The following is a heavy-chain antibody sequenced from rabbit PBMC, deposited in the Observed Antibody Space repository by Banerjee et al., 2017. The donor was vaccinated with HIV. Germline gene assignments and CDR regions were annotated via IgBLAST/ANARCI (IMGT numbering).Heavy chain of an antibody. Sequence: QSLEESGGDLVKPGASLTLTCTASGFSFSSSYWICWVRQAPGKGLEWIACIYTGDGNTYYASWAKGRFTISKTSSTTVTLQMTSLTAADTATYFCARGGYYGGDGYGLWGPGTLVTDS. CDR1: GFSFSSSYW. J-gene: IGHJ4*01. CDR3: ARGGYYGGDGYGL. D-gene: IGHD1-1*01. CDR2: IYTGDGNT. V-gene: IGHV1S40*01.